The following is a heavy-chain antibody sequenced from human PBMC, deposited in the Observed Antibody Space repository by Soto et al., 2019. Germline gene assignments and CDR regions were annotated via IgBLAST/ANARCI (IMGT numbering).Heavy chain of an antibody. CDR2: NNPGFGSG. Sequence: QVQLGQSGAEVKEPGSSVNVSCKASGGTFSSYTISWVRQAPGQGFEWMGGNNPGFGSGNYAQKFQGRVTITADKSTRTVYMALRSLTSADPALYYCARLTGSYQLGKWFDPWGQGTLVTVSS. D-gene: IGHD1-26*01. CDR3: ARLTGSYQLGKWFDP. V-gene: IGHV1-69*06. CDR1: GGTFSSYT. J-gene: IGHJ5*02.